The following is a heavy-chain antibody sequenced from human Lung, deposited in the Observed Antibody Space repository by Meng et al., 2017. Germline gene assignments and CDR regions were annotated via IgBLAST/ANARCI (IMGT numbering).Heavy chain of an antibody. CDR1: GGSFSDYY. Sequence: QGHLQEGAAGLLKPSETLSLTCVVSGGSFSDYYWSWIRQTPGKGLEWIGEINHSGSTNYNPSLESRATISVDTSQNNLSLKLSSVTAADSAVYYCARGPTTMAHDFDYWGQGTLVTVSS. CDR2: INHSGST. CDR3: ARGPTTMAHDFDY. D-gene: IGHD4-11*01. V-gene: IGHV4-34*01. J-gene: IGHJ4*02.